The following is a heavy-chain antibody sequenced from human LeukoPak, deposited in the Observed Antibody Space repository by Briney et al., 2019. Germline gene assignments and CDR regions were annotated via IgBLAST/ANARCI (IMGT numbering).Heavy chain of an antibody. CDR2: IRSKHYGGAI. CDR1: GFTFGDYA. Sequence: GGSLRLSCTASGFTFGDYAMSWFRQAPGKGLEWVGFIRSKHYGGAIEYAASVRGRFTISRDDSKSIAYLQMNSLRAEDTAVYYCARVYLDYYDSSGYYPSYFDYWGQGTLVTVSS. V-gene: IGHV3-49*03. J-gene: IGHJ4*02. D-gene: IGHD3-22*01. CDR3: ARVYLDYYDSSGYYPSYFDY.